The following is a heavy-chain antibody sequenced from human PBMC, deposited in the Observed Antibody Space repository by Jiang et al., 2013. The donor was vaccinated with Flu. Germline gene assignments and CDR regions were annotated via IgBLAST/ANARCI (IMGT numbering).Heavy chain of an antibody. CDR2: IYYSGNT. Sequence: GPGLVKPSETLSLNCTVSGGSISGDWWTWVRQAPGKGLEWVGQIYYSGNTRYNPSLESRVAISVDTSKSQFSLNLNSVSAADTAVYYCAKIGIPDYGGLDYWGQGRLVTVSS. J-gene: IGHJ4*02. CDR3: AKIGIPDYGGLDY. V-gene: IGHV4-59*01. D-gene: IGHD3-16*01. CDR1: GGSISGDW.